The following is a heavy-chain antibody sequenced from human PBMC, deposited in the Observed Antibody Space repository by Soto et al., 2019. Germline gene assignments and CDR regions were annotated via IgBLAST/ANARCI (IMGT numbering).Heavy chain of an antibody. CDR3: AKVGHCSGGSCDY. D-gene: IGHD2-15*01. V-gene: IGHV3-30*18. CDR1: GFTFSSYG. Sequence: LRLSCAASGFTFSSYGMHWVRQAPGKGLEWVAVISYDGSNKYYADSVKGRFTISRDNSKNTLYLQMNSLRAEDTAVYYCAKVGHCSGGSCDYWGQGTLVTVSS. J-gene: IGHJ4*02. CDR2: ISYDGSNK.